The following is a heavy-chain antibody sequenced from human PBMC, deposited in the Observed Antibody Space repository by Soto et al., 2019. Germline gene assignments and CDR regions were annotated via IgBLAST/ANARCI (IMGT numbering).Heavy chain of an antibody. CDR1: GGTFSSYA. CDR3: ARDRRYSNKAYYGRDV. Sequence: QVQLVQSGAEVKKPGSSVKVSCKASGGTFSSYALSWVRQAPGQGLEGMGGLIPIFGTANYAQKFQGRVMITADKSTSTAYRELSTLRSEDTAVDYCARDRRYSNKAYYGRDVWGQGTTVTVSS. D-gene: IGHD4-4*01. V-gene: IGHV1-69*06. J-gene: IGHJ6*02. CDR2: LIPIFGTA.